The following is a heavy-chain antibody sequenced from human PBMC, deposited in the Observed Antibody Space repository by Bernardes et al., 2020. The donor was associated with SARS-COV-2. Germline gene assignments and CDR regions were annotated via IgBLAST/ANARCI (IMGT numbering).Heavy chain of an antibody. J-gene: IGHJ6*02. CDR2: ISYEESIQ. CDR1: GFTFNNFG. V-gene: IGHV3-30*18. CDR3: AKLRSVLWIHPYYNAMDA. D-gene: IGHD2-2*01. Sequence: GGSLRLSCEASGFTFNNFGMHWVRQAPGKGLEWVAVISYEESIQHYADSVKGRFTISRDSSKNTVYLQMNTLRPEDTAVYYCAKLRSVLWIHPYYNAMDAWGQGTTVTVSS.